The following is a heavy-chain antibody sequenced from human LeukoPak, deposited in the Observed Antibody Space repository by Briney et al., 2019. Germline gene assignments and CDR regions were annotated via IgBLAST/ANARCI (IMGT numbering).Heavy chain of an antibody. Sequence: GGSLRLSCAASGFTFSSFAMHWVRQAPGKGLEWVAVISHDGSNKYYVDSVKGRFTISRDNSKNTLYLQMNSLRAEDTAVYFRARNRSIVGTTIFDYWGQGTLVTVSS. V-gene: IGHV3-30*04. D-gene: IGHD1-26*01. J-gene: IGHJ4*02. CDR2: ISHDGSNK. CDR3: ARNRSIVGTTIFDY. CDR1: GFTFSSFA.